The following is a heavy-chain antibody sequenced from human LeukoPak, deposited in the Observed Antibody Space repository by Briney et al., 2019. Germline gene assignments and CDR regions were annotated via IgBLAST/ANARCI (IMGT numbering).Heavy chain of an antibody. CDR3: ARVSYDSSGLDYYGMDV. J-gene: IGHJ6*02. CDR2: INPNSGGT. D-gene: IGHD3-22*01. V-gene: IGHV1-2*02. CDR1: GYTFTGYY. Sequence: ASVKVSCKASGYTFTGYYMHWVRRAPGQGLEWMGWINPNSGGTNYAQKFQGRVTMTRDTSISTAYMELSRLRSDDTAVYYCARVSYDSSGLDYYGMDVWGQGTTVTVSS.